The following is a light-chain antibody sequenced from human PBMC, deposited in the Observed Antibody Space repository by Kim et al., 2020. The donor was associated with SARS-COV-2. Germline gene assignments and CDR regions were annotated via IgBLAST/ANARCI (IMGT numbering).Light chain of an antibody. J-gene: IGLJ1*01. Sequence: QSALTQPPSVSASPGQSITISCTGTSSDVGGYNYVSWYQQHPGKAPKLMIYDVSNRPSGVSNRFSGSKSGNTASLTISGLQAEDEADYYCSSYTSSRSLSVFGAGTKVTVL. CDR1: SSDVGGYNY. V-gene: IGLV2-14*03. CDR3: SSYTSSRSLSV. CDR2: DVS.